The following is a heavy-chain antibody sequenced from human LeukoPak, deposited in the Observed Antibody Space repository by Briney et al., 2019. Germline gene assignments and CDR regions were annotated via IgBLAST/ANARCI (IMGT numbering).Heavy chain of an antibody. Sequence: GGSLRLTCAASEFSVGSNYMTWVRQAPGKGLEWVSLIYSGGSTYYADSVKGRFTISRDNSKNTLYLQMNSLRAEDTAVYYCARDLVSSSWSYYYYYYMDVWGKGTTVTISS. CDR1: EFSVGSNY. J-gene: IGHJ6*03. V-gene: IGHV3-66*01. CDR2: IYSGGST. D-gene: IGHD6-13*01. CDR3: ARDLVSSSWSYYYYYYMDV.